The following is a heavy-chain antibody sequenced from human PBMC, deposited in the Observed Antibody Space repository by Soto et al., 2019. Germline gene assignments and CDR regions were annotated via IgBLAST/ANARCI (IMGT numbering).Heavy chain of an antibody. CDR1: GFTFSSYA. CDR3: ARDGLGYNSLDY. J-gene: IGHJ4*02. Sequence: QVQLVESGGGVVQPGRSLRLSCAASGFTFSSYAMHWVRQAPGKGLEWVAVISYDGSNKYYADSGKGRFTISRDNSKNTLYLQMNSLRAEDTAVYYCARDGLGYNSLDYWGQGTLVTVSS. V-gene: IGHV3-30-3*01. CDR2: ISYDGSNK. D-gene: IGHD5-12*01.